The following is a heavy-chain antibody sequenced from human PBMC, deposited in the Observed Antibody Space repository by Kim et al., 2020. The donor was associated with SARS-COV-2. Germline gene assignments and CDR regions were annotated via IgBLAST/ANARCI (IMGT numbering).Heavy chain of an antibody. D-gene: IGHD3-22*01. CDR3: ATDYDDSNGYYGPFDY. J-gene: IGHJ4*01. V-gene: IGHV3-30*03. Sequence: GGSLRLSCAASGFSFSSYGMHWVRQAPGKGLEWVALISYDGGDKYYADSVKGRFTISRDNSKNTLSLQVNSLRAEDTAVYYCATDYDDSNGYYGPFDYWGHGTLGTVSS. CDR2: ISYDGGDK. CDR1: GFSFSSYG.